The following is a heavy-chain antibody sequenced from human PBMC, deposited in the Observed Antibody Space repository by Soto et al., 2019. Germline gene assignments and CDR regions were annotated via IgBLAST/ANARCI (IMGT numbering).Heavy chain of an antibody. J-gene: IGHJ4*02. V-gene: IGHV3-7*01. CDR3: GRDGGRRFDY. CDR2: MNRDGSEK. CDR1: GFTFSSYW. Sequence: EVQLVESGGGLVQPGGSLRLSCAASGFTFSSYWMTWARQAPGKGLEWVASMNRDGSEKRYVDSVEGRFTIPRNNAKNSLFLQINSLSPGDTAVYYCGRDGGRRFDYWGQGSLVTVSS. D-gene: IGHD2-15*01.